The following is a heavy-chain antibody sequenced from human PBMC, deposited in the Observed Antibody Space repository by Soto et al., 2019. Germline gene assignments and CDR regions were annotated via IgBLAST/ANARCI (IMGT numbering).Heavy chain of an antibody. D-gene: IGHD3-10*01. CDR2: INAGNSKT. CDR1: GYTFSGHA. Sequence: ASVKVSCKASGYTFSGHAIHWLRQAPGQGPEWMGWINAGNSKTYYSQKVEGRVTFTTDTATTTAYMELTSLRSEDTAVYYCARGVGSGSYYNQYDWFDPWG. V-gene: IGHV1-3*01. J-gene: IGHJ5*02. CDR3: ARGVGSGSYYNQYDWFDP.